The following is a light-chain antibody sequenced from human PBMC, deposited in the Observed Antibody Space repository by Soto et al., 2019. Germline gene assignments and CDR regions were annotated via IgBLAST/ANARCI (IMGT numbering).Light chain of an antibody. CDR1: QSVSSNY. V-gene: IGKV3-20*01. CDR3: QQFDRSLPSWT. Sequence: PGERATLSCRASQSVSSNYLAWYQQIPGQAPRLLIYGASTRATGIPDRFSGSGSGTDFTLTISRLEPEDFAVYYCQQFDRSLPSWTFGQGTKVE. CDR2: GAS. J-gene: IGKJ1*01.